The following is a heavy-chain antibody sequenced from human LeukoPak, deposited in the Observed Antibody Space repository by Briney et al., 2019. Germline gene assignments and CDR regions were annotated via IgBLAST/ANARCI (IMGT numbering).Heavy chain of an antibody. D-gene: IGHD5-24*01. CDR2: ISSSGSTI. CDR3: ARDQFASYYYYGMDV. CDR1: GFTFSDYY. Sequence: TGGSLRLSCAASGFTFSDYYMSWIRQAPGKGLEWVSYISSSGSTIYYADSVKGRFTISRDNAKNSLYLQMNSLRAEDTAVYYCARDQFASYYYYGMDVWGQGTTVTVSS. J-gene: IGHJ6*02. V-gene: IGHV3-11*01.